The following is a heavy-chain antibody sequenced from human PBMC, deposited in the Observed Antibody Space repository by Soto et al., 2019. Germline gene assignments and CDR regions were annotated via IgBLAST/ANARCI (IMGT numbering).Heavy chain of an antibody. V-gene: IGHV1-8*01. CDR3: ARGLGIFGVVTWFDP. J-gene: IGHJ5*02. CDR1: GYTFTSYD. Sequence: VASVKVSCKASGYTFTSYDINWVRQATGQGLEWMGWMNPNSGNTGYAQKFQGRVTMTRNTSISTAYMELSSLRSEDTAVYYCARGLGIFGVVTWFDPWGQGTLVTVSS. D-gene: IGHD3-3*01. CDR2: MNPNSGNT.